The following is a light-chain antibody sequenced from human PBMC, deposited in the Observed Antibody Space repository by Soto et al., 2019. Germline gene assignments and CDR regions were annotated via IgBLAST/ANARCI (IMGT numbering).Light chain of an antibody. CDR2: GAS. J-gene: IGKJ1*01. CDR1: QSVNDNY. V-gene: IGKV3-20*01. Sequence: EIVLTQSPGTLSLSPRERATLSCRASQSVNDNYLAWYQHKPGQAPRLLIYGASSRAPGIPDRFSGSGSGTHLTLTISRLAPEDFAIYYCQQYAASPRTFGQGTQVEVK. CDR3: QQYAASPRT.